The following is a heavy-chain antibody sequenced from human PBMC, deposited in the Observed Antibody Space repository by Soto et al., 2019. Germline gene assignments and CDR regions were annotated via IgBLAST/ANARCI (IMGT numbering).Heavy chain of an antibody. CDR2: IYYSGST. D-gene: IGHD3-10*01. CDR1: GGSISSYY. J-gene: IGHJ5*02. Sequence: SETLSLTCTVSGGSISSYYWSWIRQPPGKGLEWIGYIYYSGSTNYNPSLKSRVTISVDTSKNQFSLKLSSVTAADTAVYYCARARLSRSWWFDPWGQGTPVTVSS. CDR3: ARARLSRSWWFDP. V-gene: IGHV4-59*01.